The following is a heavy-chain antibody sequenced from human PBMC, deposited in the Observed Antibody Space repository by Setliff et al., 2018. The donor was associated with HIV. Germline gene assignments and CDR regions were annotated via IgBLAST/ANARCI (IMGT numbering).Heavy chain of an antibody. D-gene: IGHD6-19*01. V-gene: IGHV4-39*01. CDR1: GGSLSGHFVYGGSLSGHF. Sequence: PSETLSLTCAVYGGSLSGHFVYGGSLSGHFWSWIRQPPGKGLEWIGSMYYTGSSYYNPSLKSRVTISVDTSKNQFSLKVNSVTATDTAVYYCASHSGGWNYYLDYWGQGTLVTVSS. CDR3: ASHSGGWNYYLDY. J-gene: IGHJ4*02. CDR2: MYYTGSS.